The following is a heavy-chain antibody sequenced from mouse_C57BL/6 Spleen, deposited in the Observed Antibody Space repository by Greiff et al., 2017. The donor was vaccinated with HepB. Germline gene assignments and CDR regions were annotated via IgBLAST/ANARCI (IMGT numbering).Heavy chain of an antibody. CDR3: ARSGGEAWFAY. V-gene: IGHV1-18*01. CDR1: GYTFTDYN. CDR2: INPNNGGT. D-gene: IGHD1-1*02. Sequence: EVNLVESGPELVKPGASVKIPCKASGYTFTDYNMDWVKQSHGKSLEWIGDINPNNGGTIYNQKFKGKATLTVDKSSSTAYMELRSLTSEDTAVYYCARSGGEAWFAYWGQGTLVTVSA. J-gene: IGHJ3*01.